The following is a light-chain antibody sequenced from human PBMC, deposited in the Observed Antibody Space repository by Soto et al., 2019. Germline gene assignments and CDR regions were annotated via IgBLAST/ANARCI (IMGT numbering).Light chain of an antibody. Sequence: DIQMTRSPSTLSGSVGDRVTITCWASQTISSWLAWYQQKPGKAPKLLIYKASTLKSGVPSRFSGSGSGTEFTLTISSLQPDDFATYYCQHYNSYSEAFGQGTKVELK. CDR3: QHYNSYSEA. J-gene: IGKJ1*01. CDR2: KAS. CDR1: QTISSW. V-gene: IGKV1-5*03.